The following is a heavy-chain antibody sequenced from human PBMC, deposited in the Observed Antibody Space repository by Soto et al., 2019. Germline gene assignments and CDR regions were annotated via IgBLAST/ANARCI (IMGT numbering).Heavy chain of an antibody. Sequence: QVQLVESGGGVVQPGRSLRLSCAASGFTFSSYGMHWVRQAPGKGLEWVAVISYDGSNKYYADSVKGRFTISRDNSKNTLYLQMNSLRAEDTAVYYCAKAGSSTWDQYFQHWGQGTLVTVSS. D-gene: IGHD1-26*01. V-gene: IGHV3-30*18. J-gene: IGHJ1*01. CDR2: ISYDGSNK. CDR3: AKAGSSTWDQYFQH. CDR1: GFTFSSYG.